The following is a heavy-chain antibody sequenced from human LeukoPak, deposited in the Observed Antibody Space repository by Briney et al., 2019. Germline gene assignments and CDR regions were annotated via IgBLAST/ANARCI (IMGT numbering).Heavy chain of an antibody. CDR3: ARMGPTGDY. D-gene: IGHD1-14*01. CDR2: IYSGGST. V-gene: IGHV3-53*04. CDR1: GFTFSSYA. J-gene: IGHJ4*02. Sequence: GGSLRLSCAASGFTFSSYAMHWVRQAPGKGLEWVSVIYSGGSTYYADSVKGRFTISRHNSKNTLYLQMNSLRAEDTAVYYCARMGPTGDYWGQGTLVTVSS.